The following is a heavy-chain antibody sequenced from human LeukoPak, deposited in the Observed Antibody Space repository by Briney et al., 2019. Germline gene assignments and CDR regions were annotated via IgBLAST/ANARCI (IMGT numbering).Heavy chain of an antibody. V-gene: IGHV4-34*01. CDR1: GGSFSGYY. CDR3: ARGPLLLWFGGVRQRRGDAFDI. J-gene: IGHJ3*02. Sequence: SETLSLTCAVYGGSFSGYYWSWIRQPPGKGLEWIGEINHSGSTNYNPSLKSRVTISVDTSKNQFSLKLSSVTAADTAVYYCARGPLLLWFGGVRQRRGDAFDIWGQGTMVTVSS. D-gene: IGHD3-10*01. CDR2: INHSGST.